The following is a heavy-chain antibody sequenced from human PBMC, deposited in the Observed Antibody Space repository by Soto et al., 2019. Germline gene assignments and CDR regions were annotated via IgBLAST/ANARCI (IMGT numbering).Heavy chain of an antibody. J-gene: IGHJ4*02. D-gene: IGHD3-3*01. CDR2: IIPILDIA. CDR3: ARVKDFWSDFIPYDFDY. V-gene: IGHV1-69*02. Sequence: QVQLVQSGAEVKRPGSSVKVSCKASGDTFSSYTINWVRQAPGQGLEWMGRIIPILDIANYAQKFQGRVTITADKATSTVYMELSSLRSEDTAVYYCARVKDFWSDFIPYDFDYWGQGTLVTVSS. CDR1: GDTFSSYT.